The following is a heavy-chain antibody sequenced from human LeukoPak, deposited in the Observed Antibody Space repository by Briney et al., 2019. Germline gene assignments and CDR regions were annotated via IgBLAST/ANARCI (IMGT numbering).Heavy chain of an antibody. Sequence: ASETLSLTCTVSGGSISSYYWSWIRQPPGKGLEWIGYIYYSGSTNYNPSLKSRVTISVDTSKNQFSLKLSSVTAADTAVYYCARAPLGSSWYGNYFDYWGQGTLVTVSS. D-gene: IGHD6-13*01. CDR1: GGSISSYY. J-gene: IGHJ4*02. CDR3: ARAPLGSSWYGNYFDY. V-gene: IGHV4-59*12. CDR2: IYYSGST.